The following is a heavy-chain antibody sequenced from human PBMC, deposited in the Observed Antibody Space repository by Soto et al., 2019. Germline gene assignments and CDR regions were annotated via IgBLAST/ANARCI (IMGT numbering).Heavy chain of an antibody. CDR2: IYSGGST. CDR3: ARHNVVGGSGWYYYYMDA. D-gene: IGHD6-19*01. J-gene: IGHJ6*03. V-gene: IGHV3-66*04. CDR1: GFTVTSNY. Sequence: PGGSLRLSCAASGFTVTSNYMSWVRQAPGKGLEWVSVIYSGGSTYYADSVKGRFTISRDNSKNTLYLQMNSLRAEDAAVYYCARHNVVGGSGWYYYYMDAWGKGTTVTVSS.